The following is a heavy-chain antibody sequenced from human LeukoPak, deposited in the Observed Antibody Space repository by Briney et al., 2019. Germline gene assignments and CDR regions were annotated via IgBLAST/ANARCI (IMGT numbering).Heavy chain of an antibody. D-gene: IGHD3-10*01. CDR3: ARVLGLTMVRGVIHY. CDR2: IYYSGST. Sequence: SETLSLTCTVSGGSISGSSYYWGWIRQPPGKGLEWIGSIYYSGSTYYNPSLKSRVTISVGTSKNQFSLKLSSVTAADTAVYYCARVLGLTMVRGVIHYWGQGTLVTVSS. J-gene: IGHJ4*02. V-gene: IGHV4-39*07. CDR1: GGSISGSSYY.